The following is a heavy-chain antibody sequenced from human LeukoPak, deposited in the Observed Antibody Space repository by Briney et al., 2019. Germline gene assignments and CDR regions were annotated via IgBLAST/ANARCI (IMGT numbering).Heavy chain of an antibody. Sequence: GGSLRLSCAACGFTFSSYDMHWVRQATGKGLEWVSAIGTAGDTYYPGSVKGQFTISRENAKNSLYLQMNSLRAEDTAVYYCAREEVARISSSWYPNIFDYWGQGTLVTVSS. CDR1: GFTFSSYD. D-gene: IGHD6-13*01. V-gene: IGHV3-13*03. J-gene: IGHJ4*02. CDR3: AREEVARISSSWYPNIFDY. CDR2: IGTAGDT.